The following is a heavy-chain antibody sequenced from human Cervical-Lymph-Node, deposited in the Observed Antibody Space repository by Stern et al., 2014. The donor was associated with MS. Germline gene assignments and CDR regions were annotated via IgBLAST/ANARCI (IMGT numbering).Heavy chain of an antibody. D-gene: IGHD2-21*02. Sequence: DQLVESGAEVKKPGASVKVSCKVSGCTLNEIYIHWVRQAPGKGLEWMGSFDDGGATIYAQNFQGRVTMTEDTSSGTAYMGLSSLTSDDAAVYYCATTALFHGFDSWGQGTLVTVSS. CDR3: ATTALFHGFDS. CDR2: FDDGGAT. J-gene: IGHJ4*02. V-gene: IGHV1-24*01. CDR1: GCTLNEIY.